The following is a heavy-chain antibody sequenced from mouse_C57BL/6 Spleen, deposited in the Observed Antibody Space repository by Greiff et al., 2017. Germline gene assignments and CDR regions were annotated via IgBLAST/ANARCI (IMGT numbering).Heavy chain of an antibody. CDR3: ARGTDDGVWFAY. D-gene: IGHD2-12*01. CDR1: GYTFTSYW. CDR2: INPSNGGT. Sequence: QVHVKQPGTELVKPGASVKLSCKASGYTFTSYWMHWVKQRPGQGLEWIGNINPSNGGTNYNEKFKSKATLTVDKSSSTAYMQLSSLTSEDSAVYYCARGTDDGVWFAYWGQGTLVTVSA. J-gene: IGHJ3*01. V-gene: IGHV1-53*01.